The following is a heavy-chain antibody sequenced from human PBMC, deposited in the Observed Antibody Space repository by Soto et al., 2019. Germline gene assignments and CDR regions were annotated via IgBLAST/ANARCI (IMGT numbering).Heavy chain of an antibody. CDR2: INQDGSVE. Sequence: PGGSLRLSCAVSGFTFRTYLMSWVRQAPGKGLDWVANINQDGSVEYYADSVQGRFTISRDNAKNSLYLHMNSLRAEDTAVYYCASANTEKDYYYYYGMDVWGQGTTVTVSS. CDR1: GFTFRTYL. CDR3: ASANTEKDYYYYYGMDV. J-gene: IGHJ6*02. V-gene: IGHV3-7*01.